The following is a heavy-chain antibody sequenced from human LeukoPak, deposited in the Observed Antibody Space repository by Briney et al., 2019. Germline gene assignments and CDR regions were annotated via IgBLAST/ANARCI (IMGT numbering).Heavy chain of an antibody. CDR1: GYTFTGYY. V-gene: IGHV1-2*02. Sequence: ASVTVSCTASGYTFTGYYMHWVRQAPGQGLEWMGWINPNSGGTNYAQKFQGRVTMTRDTSISTAYMELSRLRSDDTAVYYCAKSAHLTGFDYWGQGTLVTVSS. CDR2: INPNSGGT. J-gene: IGHJ4*02. D-gene: IGHD3-9*01. CDR3: AKSAHLTGFDY.